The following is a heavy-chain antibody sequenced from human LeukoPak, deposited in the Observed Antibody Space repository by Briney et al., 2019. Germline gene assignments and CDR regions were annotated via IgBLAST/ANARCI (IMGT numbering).Heavy chain of an antibody. CDR2: IIPILGIA. J-gene: IGHJ4*02. CDR1: GGTFSSYA. D-gene: IGHD2-2*01. Sequence: SVKVSCKASGGTFSSYAISWVRQAPGQGLEWMGRIIPILGIANYAQKFQGRVTITADKSTSTAYMELSSLRSEDTAVYYCASSSTSPTIRFLEIHWGQGTLVTVSS. V-gene: IGHV1-69*04. CDR3: ASSSTSPTIRFLEIH.